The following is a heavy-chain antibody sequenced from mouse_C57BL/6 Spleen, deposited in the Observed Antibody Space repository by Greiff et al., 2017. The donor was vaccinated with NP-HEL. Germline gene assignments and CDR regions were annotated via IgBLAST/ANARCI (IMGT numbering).Heavy chain of an antibody. D-gene: IGHD2-4*01. CDR3: ARSYYDYGGAVWFAY. CDR1: GYTFTDYY. J-gene: IGHJ3*01. CDR2: INPNNGGT. V-gene: IGHV1-26*01. Sequence: EVQLQQSGPELVKPGASVKISCKASGYTFTDYYMNWVKQSHGKSLEWIGDINPNNGGTSYNQKFKGKATLTVDKSSSTAYMELRSLTSEDSAVYYCARSYYDYGGAVWFAYWGQGTLVTVSA.